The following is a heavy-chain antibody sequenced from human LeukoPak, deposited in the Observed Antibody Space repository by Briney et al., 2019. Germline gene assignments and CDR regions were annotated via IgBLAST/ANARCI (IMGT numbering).Heavy chain of an antibody. J-gene: IGHJ3*02. Sequence: PGGSLRLSCAASGFTFSSSAMSWVRQAPGKGLEWVSAISNNGGYTYYADSVQGRFTIFRDISRDTLYLLMNSLSADDTAVYYCAQQRLLLGAFDIWGQGAMVTVSS. CDR2: ISNNGGYT. CDR3: AQQRLLLGAFDI. D-gene: IGHD6-19*01. CDR1: GFTFSSSA. V-gene: IGHV3-23*01.